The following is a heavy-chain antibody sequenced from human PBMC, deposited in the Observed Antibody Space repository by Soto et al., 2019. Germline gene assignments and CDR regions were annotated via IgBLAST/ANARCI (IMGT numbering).Heavy chain of an antibody. CDR3: ARDNGYSYGYTLDH. D-gene: IGHD5-18*01. V-gene: IGHV4-59*01. Sequence: QVQLQESGPGLVKPSETLSLTCTVSGGSISSYYWSWIRQHPGKGLEWIGYIYYSGRTNYNPSLKSRVTISVDTSKNQFSLKLSSVTAADTAVYYCARDNGYSYGYTLDHWGQGTLVTVSS. J-gene: IGHJ4*02. CDR1: GGSISSYY. CDR2: IYYSGRT.